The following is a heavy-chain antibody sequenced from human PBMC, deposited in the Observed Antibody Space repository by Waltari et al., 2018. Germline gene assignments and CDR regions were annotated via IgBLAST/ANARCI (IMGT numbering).Heavy chain of an antibody. D-gene: IGHD3-9*01. CDR3: TRAGYYRFDY. V-gene: IGHV3-74*01. J-gene: IGHJ4*02. CDR2: INKDGTST. CDR1: GFTFSSYW. Sequence: EVQLVESGGGLVQPGGSLRLSCVASGFTFSSYWMHWVRQAPGKGLVWVSRINKDGTSTSCADSVKGRFTISRDNAKKTLYLQMNSLRAEDTAVYYCTRAGYYRFDYWGQGTLATVSS.